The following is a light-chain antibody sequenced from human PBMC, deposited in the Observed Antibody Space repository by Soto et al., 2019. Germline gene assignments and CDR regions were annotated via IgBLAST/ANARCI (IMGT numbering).Light chain of an antibody. Sequence: AIQMTQSPFSLSASVGDRVTITCRASQGIRDDLSWYQQKAGKAAKLLIFTASKLNIGVPSRFSGSFSGTNFSLTISDLQPEDCATYYCLQDYSYPRTFGQGTKVAI. CDR2: TAS. V-gene: IGKV1-6*01. CDR3: LQDYSYPRT. CDR1: QGIRDD. J-gene: IGKJ1*01.